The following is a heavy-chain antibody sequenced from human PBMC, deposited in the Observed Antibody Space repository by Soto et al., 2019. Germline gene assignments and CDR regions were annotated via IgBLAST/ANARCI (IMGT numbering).Heavy chain of an antibody. CDR1: GFTFRSYS. V-gene: IGHV3-21*01. Sequence: EVQRVESGGGLVKPGGSLILSCAASGFTFRSYSMNCVRQAPVEGPEWVSSISSSSSQLYYADSVKGRFTIARANSKNSMYLQMNSLRAEDTAVYYCAREGTTVPILRYYFDYWGQGTLVPVSS. J-gene: IGHJ4*02. CDR2: ISSSSSQL. D-gene: IGHD4-17*01. CDR3: AREGTTVPILRYYFDY.